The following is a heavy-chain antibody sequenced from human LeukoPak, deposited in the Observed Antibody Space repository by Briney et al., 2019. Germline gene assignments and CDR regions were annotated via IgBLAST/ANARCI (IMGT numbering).Heavy chain of an antibody. Sequence: PGGSLRLSCAASGFTFSSYWMSWVRQAPGKGLEWVANIKQDGSEKYYVDSVKGRFTISRDSAKNSLYLQMNSLRAEDTAVYYCARDSTPLRFLEWSSYYFDYWGQGTLVTVSS. CDR3: ARDSTPLRFLEWSSYYFDY. D-gene: IGHD3-3*01. CDR1: GFTFSSYW. CDR2: IKQDGSEK. V-gene: IGHV3-7*01. J-gene: IGHJ4*02.